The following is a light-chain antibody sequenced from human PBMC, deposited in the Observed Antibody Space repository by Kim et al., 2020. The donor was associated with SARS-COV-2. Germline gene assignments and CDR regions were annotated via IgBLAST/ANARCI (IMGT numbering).Light chain of an antibody. Sequence: QSALTQPASVSGSPGQSISISCTGTSSDVGGYNYVSWYQQHPGKAPKLMIFDVSNRPSGVSNRFFGSKSGNTASLTISGLQAEDEAEYSCSSYTSSSTLVFGGGTQLTVL. CDR1: SSDVGGYNY. CDR2: DVS. J-gene: IGLJ3*02. CDR3: SSYTSSSTLV. V-gene: IGLV2-14*03.